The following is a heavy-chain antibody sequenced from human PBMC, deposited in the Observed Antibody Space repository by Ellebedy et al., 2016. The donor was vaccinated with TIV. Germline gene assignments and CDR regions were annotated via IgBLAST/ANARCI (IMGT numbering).Heavy chain of an antibody. CDR3: ARPPTGWGCFDM. CDR2: ITFNSGTV. V-gene: IGHV3-9*01. J-gene: IGHJ3*02. Sequence: GGSLRLSXTVSGFKFDAYVMHRVRRVPGKGLEWIAGITFNSGTVVYADSVRGQFTISRDNAKNSVYLQMNSLRDEDTDVYYCARPPTGWGCFDMWGQGTTVTVSS. CDR1: GFKFDAYV. D-gene: IGHD4-17*01.